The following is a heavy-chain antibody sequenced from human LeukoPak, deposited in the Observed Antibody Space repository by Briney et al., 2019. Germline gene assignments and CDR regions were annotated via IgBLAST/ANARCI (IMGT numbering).Heavy chain of an antibody. Sequence: PGGSLRLSCAASGFTISSYAMHWVRQAPGKGLEWVAVISYDGSNKYYADSVKGRFTISRDNSKNTLYLQMNSLRAEDTAVYYCAREYYDSRGVFDYWGQGTLVTVSS. J-gene: IGHJ4*02. D-gene: IGHD3-22*01. CDR1: GFTISSYA. CDR3: AREYYDSRGVFDY. V-gene: IGHV3-30-3*01. CDR2: ISYDGSNK.